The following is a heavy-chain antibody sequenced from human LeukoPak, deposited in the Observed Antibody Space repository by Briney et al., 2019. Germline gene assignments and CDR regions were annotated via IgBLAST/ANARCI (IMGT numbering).Heavy chain of an antibody. D-gene: IGHD3-22*01. CDR1: GGSISGYY. J-gene: IGHJ3*02. CDR3: ARGGLENGYHSNDGFDI. V-gene: IGHV4-59*01. Sequence: SETLSLTCTVSGGSISGYYWSWIRQPPGKGLEWIGYIYYSGSTKYNPSLKTRVTMSVDTSRNQFSLKLSSVTAADTAVYYCARGGLENGYHSNDGFDIWGQGTMVTVSS. CDR2: IYYSGST.